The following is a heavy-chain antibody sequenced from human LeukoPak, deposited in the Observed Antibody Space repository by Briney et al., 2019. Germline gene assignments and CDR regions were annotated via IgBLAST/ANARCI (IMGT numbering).Heavy chain of an antibody. D-gene: IGHD5-18*01. CDR3: AREGVTARALIDY. J-gene: IGHJ4*02. V-gene: IGHV3-7*03. CDR1: GFTFSSYW. Sequence: GGSLRLSCAASGFTFSSYWMSWVRQAPGKGLEWVANIKQDGSEKYYVDSVKGRFTISRDNAKNSLYLQMNSLRAEDTAVYYCAREGVTARALIDYWGQGTLVTVSS. CDR2: IKQDGSEK.